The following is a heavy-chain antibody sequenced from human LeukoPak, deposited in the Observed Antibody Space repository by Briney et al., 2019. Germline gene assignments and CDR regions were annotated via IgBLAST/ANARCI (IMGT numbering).Heavy chain of an antibody. Sequence: GGSLRLSCAASGFTFSSYGMHWVRQAPGKGLEWVAFIRYDGSNKYYADSVKGRFTISRDNSKNTLYLQMNSLRAEDTAVYYCAREPYSYCSGGSCCTLAPWYWGQGTLVTVSS. D-gene: IGHD2-15*01. V-gene: IGHV3-30*02. CDR3: AREPYSYCSGGSCCTLAPWY. CDR2: IRYDGSNK. CDR1: GFTFSSYG. J-gene: IGHJ4*02.